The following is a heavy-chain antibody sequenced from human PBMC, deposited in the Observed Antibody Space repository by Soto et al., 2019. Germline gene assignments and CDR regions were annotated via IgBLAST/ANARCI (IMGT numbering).Heavy chain of an antibody. J-gene: IGHJ4*02. Sequence: ASVKVSCKASGYTFTVYYMNWVRQAPGQGHEWMGIINPSSGSTINAQKFQGRVTMTRETSTSTVYMELSSLTSEDTAVYYCARKRDRDFDYWGQGTLVTVSS. CDR2: INPSSGST. CDR1: GYTFTVYY. CDR3: ARKRDRDFDY. V-gene: IGHV1-46*01.